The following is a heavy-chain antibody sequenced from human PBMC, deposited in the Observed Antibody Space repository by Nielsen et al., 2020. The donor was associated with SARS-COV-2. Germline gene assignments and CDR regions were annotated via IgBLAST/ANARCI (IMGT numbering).Heavy chain of an antibody. CDR3: ARLDYDILTGYYSPWYFDL. CDR1: GYSFTSYW. J-gene: IGHJ2*01. Sequence: GESLKISCKGSGYSFTSYWIGWVRQMPGKGLEWMGTIYPGDSDTNYSPSFQGHVTISADKSISTAYLQWSSLKASDTAMYYCARLDYDILTGYYSPWYFDLWGRGTLVTVSS. V-gene: IGHV5-51*01. D-gene: IGHD3-9*01. CDR2: IYPGDSDT.